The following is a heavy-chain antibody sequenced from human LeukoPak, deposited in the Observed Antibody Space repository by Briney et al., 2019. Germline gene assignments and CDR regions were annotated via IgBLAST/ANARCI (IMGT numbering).Heavy chain of an antibody. D-gene: IGHD6-13*01. CDR1: GGTFSSYA. V-gene: IGHV1-69*13. J-gene: IGHJ3*02. CDR2: IIPIFGTA. Sequence: ASVKVSCKASGGTFSSYAISWVRQAPGQGLEWMGGIIPIFGTANYAQKFQGRVTITADESTSTAYMELSSLRSEDTAVYYCARDLGYSSPGYAFDIWGQGTMVTASS. CDR3: ARDLGYSSPGYAFDI.